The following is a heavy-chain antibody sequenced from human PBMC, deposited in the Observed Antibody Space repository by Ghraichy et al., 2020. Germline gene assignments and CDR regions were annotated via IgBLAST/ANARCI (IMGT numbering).Heavy chain of an antibody. D-gene: IGHD3-10*01. CDR2: MRYDGTNK. CDR3: ARDTGNYGSGAYYNSYYYVMDV. V-gene: IGHV3-30*02. CDR1: GFTFSKYG. J-gene: IGHJ6*02. Sequence: EGSLRLSCAASGFTFSKYGMHWVRQAPGKGLEWVAFMRYDGTNKKYADSVMGRFTISRDNSNNTLSLQMNSLKPEDTAVYHCARDTGNYGSGAYYNSYYYVMDVWGLGTTVTVSS.